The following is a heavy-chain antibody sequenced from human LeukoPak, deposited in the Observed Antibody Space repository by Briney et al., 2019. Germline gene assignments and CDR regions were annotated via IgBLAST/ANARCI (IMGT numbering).Heavy chain of an antibody. J-gene: IGHJ6*02. CDR2: IIPILGIA. Sequence: SVKVSCKASGGTFSSYAISWVRQAPGQGLEWMGRIIPILGIANYAQKFQGRVTITADKSTSTAYMELSSLRSEDTAVYYCARVFGVPQRGYYYGMDVWGQGTTVTVSS. V-gene: IGHV1-69*04. CDR1: GGTFSSYA. D-gene: IGHD2-8*01. CDR3: ARVFGVPQRGYYYGMDV.